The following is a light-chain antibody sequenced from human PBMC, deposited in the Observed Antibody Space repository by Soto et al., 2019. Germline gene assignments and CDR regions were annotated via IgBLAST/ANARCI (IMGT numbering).Light chain of an antibody. CDR1: QSVTSGY. V-gene: IGKV3-20*01. CDR2: GAS. CDR3: QHYSSSPPAIT. J-gene: IGKJ5*01. Sequence: EIVLTQSPGTLSLSPGERATLSCRASQSVTSGYLAWYQQQPNQAPRLLIYGASYRATDIPDRFSGGGSGTDFTLTISRLEPEDFAVYYCQHYSSSPPAITFGQETRLEI.